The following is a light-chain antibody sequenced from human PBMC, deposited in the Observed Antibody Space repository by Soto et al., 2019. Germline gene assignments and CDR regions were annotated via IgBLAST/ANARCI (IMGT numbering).Light chain of an antibody. Sequence: QSVLTQPRSVSGSPGQSVTISCTGTSSDIGDYNYVSWYQQHPGKAPKLMIYDVSQRPSGVPYRFSGSKSGNTASLTISGLQAEDEADYHCCSYAGTSVIFGGGTKLTVL. V-gene: IGLV2-11*01. J-gene: IGLJ2*01. CDR1: SSDIGDYNY. CDR2: DVS. CDR3: CSYAGTSVI.